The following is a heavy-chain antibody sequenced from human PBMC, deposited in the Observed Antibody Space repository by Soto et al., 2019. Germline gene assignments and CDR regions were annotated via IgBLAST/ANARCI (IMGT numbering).Heavy chain of an antibody. V-gene: IGHV1-46*01. CDR1: GYTFTSYY. J-gene: IGHJ6*02. D-gene: IGHD2-2*01. CDR3: ARGDCSSTSCYPNLYYYYGMDV. Sequence: GASVKVSCKASGYTFTSYYMHWVRQAPGQGLEWMGIINPSGGSTSYAQKFQGRVTMTRDTSTSTVYMELSSLRSEDTAVYYCARGDCSSTSCYPNLYYYYGMDVWGQGTTVTVSS. CDR2: INPSGGST.